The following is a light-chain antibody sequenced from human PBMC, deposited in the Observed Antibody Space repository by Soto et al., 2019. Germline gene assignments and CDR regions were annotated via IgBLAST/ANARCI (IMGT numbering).Light chain of an antibody. CDR2: GAS. V-gene: IGKV3-15*01. CDR1: QSVSSN. J-gene: IGKJ1*01. Sequence: EIVMTQSPATLSVSPGERATLSCRASQSVSSNLAWYQQKPCQAPRLLIYGASTRATGIPARLSGSGSGTEFTLTISSLQSEDFAVYYCQHYHNWPPWTFVRGTKVEIK. CDR3: QHYHNWPPWT.